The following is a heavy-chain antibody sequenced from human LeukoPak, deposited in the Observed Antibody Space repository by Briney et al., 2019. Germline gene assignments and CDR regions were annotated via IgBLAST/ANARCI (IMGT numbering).Heavy chain of an antibody. Sequence: SETLSLTCSVSGYFISTGYYWGWIRQPPGKGLEWIGSIYHSGTTYYNPSLKSRVTISVDTSKNQVSLKLSSVTAADTAVYFCARPNYGYWGQGTLVTVSS. CDR3: ARPNYGY. CDR1: GYFISTGYY. J-gene: IGHJ4*02. CDR2: IYHSGTT. V-gene: IGHV4-38-2*02. D-gene: IGHD4/OR15-4a*01.